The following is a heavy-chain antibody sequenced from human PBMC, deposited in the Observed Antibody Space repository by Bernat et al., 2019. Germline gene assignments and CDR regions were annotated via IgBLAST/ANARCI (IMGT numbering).Heavy chain of an antibody. CDR2: ISYDGSNK. V-gene: IGHV3-30-3*01. D-gene: IGHD6-19*01. Sequence: QVQLVESGGGVVQPGRSLRLSCAASGFTFSSYAMHWVRQAPGKGLAWVAVISYDGSNKYYADSVKGRFTISRDKSKNTLYLQMNSLRAEDTAVYYCASNRHRPIAVASTEVDYWGQGTLVTVSS. J-gene: IGHJ4*02. CDR3: ASNRHRPIAVASTEVDY. CDR1: GFTFSSYA.